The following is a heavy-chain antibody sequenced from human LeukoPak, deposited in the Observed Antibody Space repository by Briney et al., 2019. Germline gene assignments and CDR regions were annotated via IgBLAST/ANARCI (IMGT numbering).Heavy chain of an antibody. J-gene: IGHJ5*02. CDR3: ATLTTYDP. Sequence: ASVKVSCKASGYTFTDFFMHWVQQAPGKGLEWMGRVDPEYGKTLYAEKFRGRLTITADTSTDTAYMELSSLRSEDTAVYFCATLTTYDPWGQGTLVTVSS. V-gene: IGHV1-69-2*01. CDR1: GYTFTDFF. D-gene: IGHD4-17*01. CDR2: VDPEYGKT.